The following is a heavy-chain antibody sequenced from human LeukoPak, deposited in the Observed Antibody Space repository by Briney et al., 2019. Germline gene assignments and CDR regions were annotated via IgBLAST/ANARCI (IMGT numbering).Heavy chain of an antibody. J-gene: IGHJ3*02. D-gene: IGHD3-10*01. CDR1: GFTFSSDH. CDR3: AKYSLVRAPPKAFVI. Sequence: GGSLRLSCAASGFTFSSDHMSWVRQAPGKGLEWVSIIYSGGSTYYAASVKGRFTISRDNSKNTLYLQMNSLRVEDTALYYGAKYSLVRAPPKAFVIWGQGTRVPVVS. CDR2: IYSGGST. V-gene: IGHV3-66*01.